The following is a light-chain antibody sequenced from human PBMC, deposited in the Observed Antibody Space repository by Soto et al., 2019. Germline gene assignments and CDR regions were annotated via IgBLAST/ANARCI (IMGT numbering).Light chain of an antibody. J-gene: IGKJ5*01. V-gene: IGKV3-11*01. CDR2: GAS. CDR3: QQRSDRLPIT. Sequence: IVLTQSPATLSLSPGESATLSCRASQSVSSYLAWYQQKAGQAPRLLIYGASTRATGIPARISGSGSGTEFTLTISSLEPEDFAVYYCQQRSDRLPITFGQGTRLEIK. CDR1: QSVSSY.